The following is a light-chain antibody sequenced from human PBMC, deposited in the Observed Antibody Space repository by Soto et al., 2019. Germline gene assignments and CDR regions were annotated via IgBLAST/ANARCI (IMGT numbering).Light chain of an antibody. CDR2: LGS. V-gene: IGKV2-28*01. Sequence: DIVMTQSPLPLPVIPGEPASISCRASQSLLHSDGYNYVDWYLQKPGQSPQLLIYLGSNRASGVPDRLSGSGSGTDFTLKISRVEAEDVGVYFCMQSLHTPPTFGGGTKVEIK. J-gene: IGKJ4*01. CDR3: MQSLHTPPT. CDR1: QSLLHSDGYNY.